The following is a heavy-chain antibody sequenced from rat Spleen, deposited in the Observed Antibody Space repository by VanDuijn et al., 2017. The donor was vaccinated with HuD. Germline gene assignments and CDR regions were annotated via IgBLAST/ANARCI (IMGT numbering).Heavy chain of an antibody. J-gene: IGHJ2*01. CDR2: ISPSGDIT. Sequence: EVQLVESGGGLVQPGRSLKLSCAASGFTVSDFGFHWIRQAPPKGLEWVASISPSGDITYYRDSVKGRFTISRDNAKSTLYLQMDSLRSEDTATYYCARQRAALYPDYFDYWGQGVMVTVSS. D-gene: IGHD1-2*01. CDR1: GFTVSDFG. V-gene: IGHV5-19*01. CDR3: ARQRAALYPDYFDY.